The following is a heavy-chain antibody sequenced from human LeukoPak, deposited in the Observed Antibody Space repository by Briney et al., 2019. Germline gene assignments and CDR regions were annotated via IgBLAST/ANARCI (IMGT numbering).Heavy chain of an antibody. V-gene: IGHV3-23*01. Sequence: GGSLRLSCAASGLTFPRYAFAWVRQAPGRGLQWGSGISGSGRDTFYSDSVKGRFTISRDNSKNTLYLEMSRLTAEDTAVSYCARWGDFWTGLNNWYFELWGRGTLVTVSS. CDR3: ARWGDFWTGLNNWYFEL. D-gene: IGHD3/OR15-3a*01. CDR2: ISGSGRDT. CDR1: GLTFPRYA. J-gene: IGHJ2*01.